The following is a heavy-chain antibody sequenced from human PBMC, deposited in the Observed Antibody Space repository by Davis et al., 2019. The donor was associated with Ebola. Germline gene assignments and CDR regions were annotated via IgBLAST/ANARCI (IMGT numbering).Heavy chain of an antibody. V-gene: IGHV3-11*01. D-gene: IGHD2-21*02. J-gene: IGHJ6*02. CDR3: ARELLRRNYYYYGMDV. Sequence: GESLKISCAVSGFTFSSYWMSWIRQAPGKGLEWVSYISSSGSTIYYADSVKGRFTISRDNAKNSLYLQMNSLRAEDTAVYYCARELLRRNYYYYGMDVWGQGTTVTVSS. CDR1: GFTFSSYW. CDR2: ISSSGSTI.